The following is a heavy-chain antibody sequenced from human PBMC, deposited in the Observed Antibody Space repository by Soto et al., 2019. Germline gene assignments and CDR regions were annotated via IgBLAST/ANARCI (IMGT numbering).Heavy chain of an antibody. CDR2: IYHSGST. J-gene: IGHJ4*02. CDR1: GGSISSGGYS. D-gene: IGHD2-8*01. CDR3: ARVCCTNGVCTYFDY. V-gene: IGHV4-30-2*01. Sequence: PSETLSLTCAVCGGSISSGGYSWSWIRQPPGKGLEWIGYIYHSGSTYYNPSLKSRVTISVDRSKNQFSLKLSSVTAADTAVYYCARVCCTNGVCTYFDYWGQGTLVTVSS.